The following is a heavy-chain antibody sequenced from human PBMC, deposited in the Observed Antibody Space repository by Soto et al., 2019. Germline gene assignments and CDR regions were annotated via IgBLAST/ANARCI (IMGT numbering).Heavy chain of an antibody. V-gene: IGHV5-51*04. J-gene: IGHJ3*02. Sequence: GESLKISCTGSGFSFTSYWIGWVRQVPGKGLECMGIIYPRDSDTRYNPPFQGHVTISVDEPINNAYLQWSSLKTSDTAMYYCARTGVADAFKIWGQGTMVTVSS. CDR2: IYPRDSDT. D-gene: IGHD3-3*01. CDR3: ARTGVADAFKI. CDR1: GFSFTSYW.